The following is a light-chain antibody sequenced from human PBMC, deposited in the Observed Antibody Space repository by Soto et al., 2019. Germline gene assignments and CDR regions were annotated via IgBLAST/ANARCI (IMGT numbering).Light chain of an antibody. CDR3: CSYAGSSTYV. V-gene: IGLV2-23*02. Sequence: QSVLTQPASGSGFHGQSITITCTETSSDVGSYNLVSWYQQHPGKAPKLMIYEVSKRPSGVSNRFSGSKSGNTASLTISGLQAEDEADYYCCSYAGSSTYVFGTGTKVTVL. CDR1: SSDVGSYNL. CDR2: EVS. J-gene: IGLJ1*01.